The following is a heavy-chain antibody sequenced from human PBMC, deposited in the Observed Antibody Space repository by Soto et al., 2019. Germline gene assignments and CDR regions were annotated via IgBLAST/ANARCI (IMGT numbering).Heavy chain of an antibody. V-gene: IGHV3-30*15. CDR1: GFTFRSYA. J-gene: IGHJ6*03. CDR2: ISHDGSVT. D-gene: IGHD1-26*01. CDR3: AKDEYWESHFYYFMDL. Sequence: QVQLVESGGGVVEPGRSLRLSCAASGFTFRSYAMHWVRQAPGKGLEWVAVISHDGSVTYYSESVKGRFTMFRDNSKETLFLQMSSLRSEDTAIYYCAKDEYWESHFYYFMDLWGRGTTVTVSS.